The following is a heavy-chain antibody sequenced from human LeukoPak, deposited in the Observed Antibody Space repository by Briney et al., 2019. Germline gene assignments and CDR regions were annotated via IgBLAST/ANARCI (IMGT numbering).Heavy chain of an antibody. D-gene: IGHD2-8*01. Sequence: SETLSLTCTVSGGSISSSSYYWGWIRQPPGKGLEWIGSIYYSGSTHYNPSLKSRVTISVDTPKNQFSLKLSSVTAADTAVYYCARDHACSNGVCSYFDYWGQGTLVTVSS. CDR3: ARDHACSNGVCSYFDY. V-gene: IGHV4-39*07. J-gene: IGHJ4*02. CDR1: GGSISSSSYY. CDR2: IYYSGST.